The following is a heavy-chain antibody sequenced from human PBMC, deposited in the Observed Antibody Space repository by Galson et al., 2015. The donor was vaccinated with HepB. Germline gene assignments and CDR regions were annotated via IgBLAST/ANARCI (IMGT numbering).Heavy chain of an antibody. Sequence: SLRLSCAASGFSFSNYGMHWVRQAPGKGLEYVSTITKNGDNTYYADSLKGRFTISRDNSKNTLYLQMSGLRVEDTALYYCVKDGKATMTHLDYWGQGTLVTVSS. CDR1: GFSFSNYG. CDR2: ITKNGDNT. V-gene: IGHV3-64D*06. CDR3: VKDGKATMTHLDY. D-gene: IGHD5-12*01. J-gene: IGHJ4*02.